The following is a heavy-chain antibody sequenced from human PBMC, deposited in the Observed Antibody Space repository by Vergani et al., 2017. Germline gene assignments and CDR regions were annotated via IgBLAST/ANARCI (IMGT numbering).Heavy chain of an antibody. CDR1: GFKFSDHY. J-gene: IGHJ6*02. D-gene: IGHD3-10*01. Sequence: LEESGGGSVKPGRSLRLSCAASGFKFSDHYMSWIRQAPGKGLGWVSHISPGASTVSYTDSVTGRFTVSRDNDNNSLTLDMTTLRVEDTAVYYCAKNPGISTTRHYYAMDVWGQGTTVTVSS. CDR2: ISPGASTV. V-gene: IGHV3-11*04. CDR3: AKNPGISTTRHYYAMDV.